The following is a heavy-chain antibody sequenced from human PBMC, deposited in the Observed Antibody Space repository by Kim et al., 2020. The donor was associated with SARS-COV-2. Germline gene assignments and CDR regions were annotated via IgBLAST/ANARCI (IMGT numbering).Heavy chain of an antibody. CDR2: ISGSGGST. CDR1: GFTFSSYA. Sequence: GGSLRLSCAASGFTFSSYAMSWVRQAPGKGLEWVSAISGSGGSTYYADSVKGRFTISRDNSKNTLYLQMNSLRAEDTAVYYCAKRGSMVRGVMWYFDLWGRGTLVTVSS. D-gene: IGHD3-10*01. J-gene: IGHJ2*01. V-gene: IGHV3-23*01. CDR3: AKRGSMVRGVMWYFDL.